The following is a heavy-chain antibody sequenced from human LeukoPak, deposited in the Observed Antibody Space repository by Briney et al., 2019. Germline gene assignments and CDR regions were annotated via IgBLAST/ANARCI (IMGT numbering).Heavy chain of an antibody. D-gene: IGHD6-19*01. CDR1: GFTFTTYG. Sequence: PGGSLRLSCAASGFTFTTYGMHWVRQAPGKGLEWVAAISNDGNTKYYPDSVKGRFTFSRDNSKNTLYLQMNSLRAEDTAVYYCARGHSSGWYIGIWGQGTMVTVSS. CDR3: ARGHSSGWYIGI. V-gene: IGHV3-30*12. J-gene: IGHJ3*02. CDR2: ISNDGNTK.